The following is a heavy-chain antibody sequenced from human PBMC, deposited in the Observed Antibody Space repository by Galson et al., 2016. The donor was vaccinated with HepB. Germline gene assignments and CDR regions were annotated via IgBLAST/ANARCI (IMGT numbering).Heavy chain of an antibody. CDR1: GYTFTSYG. Sequence: SVKVSCKASGYTFTSYGINWVRQAPGQGLEWMGRINTYTGNTNYPQKFQGRVTMTTDTSTSTAYMDLRSLRPDDTAIYYCARDMAGYNWIDFWGLGTLVTVSS. CDR3: ARDMAGYNWIDF. J-gene: IGHJ4*02. CDR2: INTYTGNT. D-gene: IGHD5-24*01. V-gene: IGHV1-18*01.